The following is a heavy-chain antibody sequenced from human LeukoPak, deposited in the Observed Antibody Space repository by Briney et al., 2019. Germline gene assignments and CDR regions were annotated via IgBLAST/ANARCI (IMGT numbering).Heavy chain of an antibody. CDR3: TREVAMAYFDY. Sequence: SETLSLTCTVSGGSISSYYWSWIRQPPGKGLEWIGYIYYSGSTNYNPSRKSRVTISVDPSKNQFSLKLSSETAADTAVYYCTREVAMAYFDYWGQGTLVTVSS. V-gene: IGHV4-59*01. CDR1: GGSISSYY. CDR2: IYYSGST. D-gene: IGHD5-24*01. J-gene: IGHJ4*02.